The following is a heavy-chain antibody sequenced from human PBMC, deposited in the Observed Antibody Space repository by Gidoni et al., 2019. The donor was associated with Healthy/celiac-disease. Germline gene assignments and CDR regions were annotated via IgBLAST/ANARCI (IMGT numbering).Heavy chain of an antibody. CDR3: AKDALYNWNLSP. CDR2: ISGSGGST. V-gene: IGHV3-23*01. D-gene: IGHD1-20*01. Sequence: EVQLLEFGGGLVQPGGSLRLSCAASGFPFSSYAMSWVRQAPGKGLEWVSAISGSGGSTYYADSGKGRFTISRDNSKNTLYLQMNSLRAEDTAVYYCAKDALYNWNLSPWGQGTLVTVSS. CDR1: GFPFSSYA. J-gene: IGHJ5*02.